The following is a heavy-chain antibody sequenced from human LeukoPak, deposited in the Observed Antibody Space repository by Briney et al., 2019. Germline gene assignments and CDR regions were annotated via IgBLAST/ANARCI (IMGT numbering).Heavy chain of an antibody. CDR1: GGSISSYY. CDR2: IYYSGST. Sequence: NPSETLSLTCTVSGGSISSYYWSWIRQPPGKGLEWIGYIYYSGSTNYNPSLKSRVTISVDTSKNQFSLKLSSVTAADTAVYYCARSLTPADYYYYYMDVWGKGTTVTVSS. V-gene: IGHV4-59*01. J-gene: IGHJ6*03. CDR3: ARSLTPADYYYYYMDV. D-gene: IGHD4-23*01.